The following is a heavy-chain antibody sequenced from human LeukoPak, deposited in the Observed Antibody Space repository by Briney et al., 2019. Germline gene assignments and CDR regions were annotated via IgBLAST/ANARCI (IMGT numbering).Heavy chain of an antibody. Sequence: ASVKVSCTASGYTFTSYAMNWVRQAPGQGLEWMGWINTNTGNPTYAQGFTGRFVFSLDTSVSTAYLQISSLKAEDTAVYYCARTRISGFVVVPAAIRGWFDPWGQGTLVTVSS. CDR1: GYTFTSYA. J-gene: IGHJ5*02. CDR3: ARTRISGFVVVPAAIRGWFDP. V-gene: IGHV7-4-1*02. CDR2: INTNTGNP. D-gene: IGHD2-2*01.